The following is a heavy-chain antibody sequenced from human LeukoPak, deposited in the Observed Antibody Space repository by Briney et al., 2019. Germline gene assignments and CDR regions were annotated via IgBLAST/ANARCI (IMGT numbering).Heavy chain of an antibody. CDR3: TGNYYGSGSYADFDY. Sequence: GGSRRLSCAASAFTFGGSALHWVRQASGKGLEWVGRIRSTANGYATAYAASVKGRFTISRDDSKNTAYLQMDSLKTEDTAVYYCTGNYYGSGSYADFDYWGQGTLVTVSS. V-gene: IGHV3-73*01. J-gene: IGHJ4*02. D-gene: IGHD3-10*01. CDR2: IRSTANGYAT. CDR1: AFTFGGSA.